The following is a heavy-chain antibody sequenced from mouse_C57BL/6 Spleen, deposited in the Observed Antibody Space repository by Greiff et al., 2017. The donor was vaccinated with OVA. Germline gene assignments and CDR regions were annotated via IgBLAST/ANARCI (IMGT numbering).Heavy chain of an antibody. CDR3: ARYEDYGNPYAMDY. D-gene: IGHD2-1*01. Sequence: QVQLQQPGAELVKPGASVKLSCKASGYTFTSYWMQWVKQRPGQGLEWIGEIDPSDSYTNYNQKFKGKATLTVDTSSSTAYMQLSSLTSEDSAVYYCARYEDYGNPYAMDYGGQGTSVTVSS. J-gene: IGHJ4*01. CDR1: GYTFTSYW. V-gene: IGHV1-50*01. CDR2: IDPSDSYT.